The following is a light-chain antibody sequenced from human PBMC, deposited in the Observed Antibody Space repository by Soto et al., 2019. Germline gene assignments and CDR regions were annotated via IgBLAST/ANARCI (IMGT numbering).Light chain of an antibody. V-gene: IGKV4-1*01. J-gene: IGKJ4*01. CDR1: QSVLDTSNKANY. CDR2: WGS. CDR3: QQYYSAPLT. Sequence: EIVMTQSPASLSLSLGERATFNCKSSQSVLDTSNKANYLAWYQQKPGQSPKLLIYWGSTRQSGVPDRFSGTGSGTDFTLTIASLQAEDVAVYFCQQYYSAPLTFGGGTKVEIK.